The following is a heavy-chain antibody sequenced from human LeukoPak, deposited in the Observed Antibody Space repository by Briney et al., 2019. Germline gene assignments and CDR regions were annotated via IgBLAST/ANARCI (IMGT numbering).Heavy chain of an antibody. Sequence: ASVKVSCKASGYTFTSYAIHWVRQAPGQSLEWMGWIIAGNGNTKYSQRFQGRVTITRDTSASTAYMELSSLRSEDTAVYYRARDRDGSYLDYWGQGTLVTVSS. D-gene: IGHD1-26*01. J-gene: IGHJ4*02. CDR1: GYTFTSYA. V-gene: IGHV1-3*01. CDR2: IIAGNGNT. CDR3: ARDRDGSYLDY.